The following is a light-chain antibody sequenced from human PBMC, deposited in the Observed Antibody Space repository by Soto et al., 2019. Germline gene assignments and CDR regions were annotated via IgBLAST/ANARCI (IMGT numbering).Light chain of an antibody. CDR3: QHYGSSRT. V-gene: IGKV4-1*01. Sequence: DIVMTQSPDSLAVSLGERATINCKSSQSVLYSSNNKNYLAWYQQKPGQPPKLLIYRASTRESGVPDRFSGSGSGPDFTLTISRLEPEDFAVYFCQHYGSSRTFGQGTKVDIK. J-gene: IGKJ1*01. CDR1: QSVLYSSNNKNY. CDR2: RAS.